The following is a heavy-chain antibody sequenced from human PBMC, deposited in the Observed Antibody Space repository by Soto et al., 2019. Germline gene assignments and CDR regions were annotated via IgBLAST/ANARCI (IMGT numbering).Heavy chain of an antibody. D-gene: IGHD2-21*02. V-gene: IGHV3-23*01. CDR1: AFTLSSYA. Sequence: EVQLLESGGGLAQPGGSLRLSCAASAFTLSSYAMSWVRQAPGKGLEWVSAVSGSGDSTYYADSVKGRFTISKDNSKNPLYMQMNSLRAEDTAVYYCAKGRASDCPGCTQDYWGQGTLVTVSS. J-gene: IGHJ4*02. CDR2: VSGSGDST. CDR3: AKGRASDCPGCTQDY.